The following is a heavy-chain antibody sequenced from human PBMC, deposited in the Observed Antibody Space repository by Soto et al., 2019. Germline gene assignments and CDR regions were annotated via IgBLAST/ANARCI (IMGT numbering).Heavy chain of an antibody. V-gene: IGHV3-30-3*01. D-gene: IGHD5-12*01. J-gene: IGHJ4*02. CDR3: ARDRGYSGYDSLDF. Sequence: QVQLVESGGGVVQPGRSLRLSCAASGFTFSSYAMHWVRQAPGKGLEWVAVISYDGNNEFYADSMKGRFTISRDNSKNTLYLQMNSLRAEDTAVYYCARDRGYSGYDSLDFWGQGTLVTVSS. CDR1: GFTFSSYA. CDR2: ISYDGNNE.